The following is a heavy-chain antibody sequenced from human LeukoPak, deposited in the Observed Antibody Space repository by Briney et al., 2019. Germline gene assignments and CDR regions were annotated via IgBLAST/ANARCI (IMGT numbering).Heavy chain of an antibody. D-gene: IGHD2-2*01. Sequence: GGSLRLSCAASGLTFGSYAMGWVRQAPGKGLEWVSGISGSGGTTYYADSVKGRFAISRDNSKNTLYLQMNSLRAEDTAVYYCAKGEVPAGRGYYFDYWGQGTLVTVSS. CDR3: AKGEVPAGRGYYFDY. V-gene: IGHV3-23*01. J-gene: IGHJ4*02. CDR1: GLTFGSYA. CDR2: ISGSGGTT.